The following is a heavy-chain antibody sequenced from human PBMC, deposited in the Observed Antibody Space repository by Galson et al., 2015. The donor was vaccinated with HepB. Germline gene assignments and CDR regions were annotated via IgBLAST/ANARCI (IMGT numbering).Heavy chain of an antibody. CDR2: ISSSSATI. CDR3: ARDGSGDSGYYYFDS. Sequence: SLRLSCAASGFTFSDYYMSWIRQAPGKGLEWVSYISSSSATIYYADSVKGRFTISRDNAMSSLYMQINSLRAEDTAVYYCARDGSGDSGYYYFDSWGQGALVTVSS. V-gene: IGHV3-11*04. J-gene: IGHJ4*02. D-gene: IGHD4-17*01. CDR1: GFTFSDYY.